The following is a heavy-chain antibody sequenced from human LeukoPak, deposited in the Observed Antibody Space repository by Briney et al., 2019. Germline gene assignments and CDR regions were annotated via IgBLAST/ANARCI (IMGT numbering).Heavy chain of an antibody. D-gene: IGHD3-22*01. J-gene: IGHJ3*02. CDR1: GGTFSSYA. CDR3: ARPSTHYDSSGYYHHDAFDI. V-gene: IGHV1-69*04. Sequence: SVEVSCKASGGTFSSYAISWVRQAPGQGLEWMGRIVPILGIANYAQKFQGRVTITADKSTSTAYMELSSLRSEDTAVYYCARPSTHYDSSGYYHHDAFDIWGQGTMVTVSS. CDR2: IVPILGIA.